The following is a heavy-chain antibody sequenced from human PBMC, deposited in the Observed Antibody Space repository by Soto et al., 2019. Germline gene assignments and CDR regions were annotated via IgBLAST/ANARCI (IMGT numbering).Heavy chain of an antibody. V-gene: IGHV3-23*01. CDR3: AKIPHPYYYYYMDV. CDR1: GFTFSSYA. Sequence: GGSLRLSCAASGFTFSSYAISWVRQAPGKGLEWVSAISGSGGSTYYADSVKGRFTISRDNSKNTLYLQMNSLRAEDTAVYYCAKIPHPYYYYYMDVWGKGTTVTVSS. CDR2: ISGSGGST. J-gene: IGHJ6*03.